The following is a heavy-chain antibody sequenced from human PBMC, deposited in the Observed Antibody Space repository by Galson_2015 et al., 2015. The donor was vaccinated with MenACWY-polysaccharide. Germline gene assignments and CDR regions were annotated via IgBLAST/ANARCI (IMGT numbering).Heavy chain of an antibody. D-gene: IGHD1-14*01. V-gene: IGHV3-23*01. J-gene: IGHJ4*02. CDR2: ISGSGAST. Sequence: SLRLSCAASGFTFNSYTMSWVRQAPGKGLESVSAISGSGASTYYADSVKGRFTISRDNSKNTLYLQMNSLRADDTAVYYCANPGLSTGRTSDVDYRGQGTLVTVSS. CDR3: ANPGLSTGRTSDVDY. CDR1: GFTFNSYT.